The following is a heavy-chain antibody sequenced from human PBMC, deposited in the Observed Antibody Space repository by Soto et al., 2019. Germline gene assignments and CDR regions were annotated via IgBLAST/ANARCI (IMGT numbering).Heavy chain of an antibody. CDR1: GYTFTGYY. J-gene: IGHJ4*02. Sequence: QVQLVQSGAEVKKPGASVKVSCKASGYTFTGYYMHWVRQAPGQGLECMGWINPNSGGTNYAQKFQGWVTMTRDTSISTAYMELSRLRSDDTAVYYCARGPLGYCSGGSCYSLAYWGQGTLVTVSS. CDR2: INPNSGGT. V-gene: IGHV1-2*04. CDR3: ARGPLGYCSGGSCYSLAY. D-gene: IGHD2-15*01.